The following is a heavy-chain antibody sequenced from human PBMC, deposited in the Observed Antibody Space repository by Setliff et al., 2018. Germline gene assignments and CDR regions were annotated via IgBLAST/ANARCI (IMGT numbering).Heavy chain of an antibody. CDR2: IIGSGIST. CDR1: GFSFSSYA. D-gene: IGHD3-3*01. V-gene: IGHV3-23*01. Sequence: VGSLRLSCAASGFSFSSYAMSWVRQAPGKGLEWVSTIIGSGISTYYADSVQGRVTISRDNHKNTLHLQMNSLRVEDTAIYYCAKSPHDFWSGRVFFDYWGQGMLVTVS. J-gene: IGHJ4*01. CDR3: AKSPHDFWSGRVFFDY.